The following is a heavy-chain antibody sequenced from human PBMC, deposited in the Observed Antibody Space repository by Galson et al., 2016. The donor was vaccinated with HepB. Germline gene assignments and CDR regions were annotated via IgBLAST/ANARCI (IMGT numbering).Heavy chain of an antibody. Sequence: VRRAPGKGLEWVSYISRTGETFYYADSVKGRFTISRDNAKNLLYLQMNSLRDEDTAVYYCARDRRHNYAFFDSWGQGTPITVSS. J-gene: IGHJ4*02. CDR3: ARDRRHNYAFFDS. V-gene: IGHV3-48*02. D-gene: IGHD3-16*01. CDR2: ISRTGETF.